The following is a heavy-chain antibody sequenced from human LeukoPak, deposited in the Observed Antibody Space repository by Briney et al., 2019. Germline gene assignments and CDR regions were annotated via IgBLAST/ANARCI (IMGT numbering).Heavy chain of an antibody. V-gene: IGHV1-18*01. J-gene: IGHJ4*02. CDR1: GYTFTSYG. CDR3: ASSSDDYGDYR. D-gene: IGHD4-17*01. CDR2: ISAYNGNT. Sequence: APVKVSCKASGYTFTSYGISWVRQAPGRGLEWMGWISAYNGNTNYAQKLQGRVTMTTDTSTSTAYMELRSLRSDDTAVYYCASSSDDYGDYRWGQGTLVTVSS.